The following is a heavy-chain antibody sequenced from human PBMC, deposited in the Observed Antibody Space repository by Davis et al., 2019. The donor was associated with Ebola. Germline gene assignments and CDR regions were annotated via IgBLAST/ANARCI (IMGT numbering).Heavy chain of an antibody. CDR2: VKTDGTYT. CDR3: VRSRRDVGPDAFDI. CDR1: GFTFSSYA. Sequence: GESLKISCAASGFTFSSYAMSWIRQAPGKGLVWVSRVKTDGTYTNYADSVKGRFTISRDNAKNTLSLQMNSLRGEDTGLYYCVRSRRDVGPDAFDIWGQGTMVTVSS. V-gene: IGHV3-74*01. J-gene: IGHJ3*02. D-gene: IGHD1-26*01.